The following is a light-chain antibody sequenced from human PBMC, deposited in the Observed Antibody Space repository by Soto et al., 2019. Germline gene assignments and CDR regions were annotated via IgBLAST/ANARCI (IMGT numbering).Light chain of an antibody. CDR2: DAS. CDR3: QQYNSYPLT. J-gene: IGKJ4*01. V-gene: IGKV1-5*01. Sequence: DIQMTQSPSTLSASVGDRVTITCRASQSISSWLAWYQQKPGKAPKLLIYDASSLESGAPSRFSGSGSGTEFTLTFSSLQPDDFATYYCQQYNSYPLTFGGGTKVDIK. CDR1: QSISSW.